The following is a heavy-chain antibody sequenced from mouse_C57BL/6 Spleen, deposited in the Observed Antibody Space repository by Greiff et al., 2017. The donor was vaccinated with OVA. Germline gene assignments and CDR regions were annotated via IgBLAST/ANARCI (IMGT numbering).Heavy chain of an antibody. V-gene: IGHV1-66*01. D-gene: IGHD1-1*01. Sequence: VQLQQSGPELVKPGASVKISCKASGYSFTSYYIHWVKQRPGQGLEWIGWIYPGSGNTKYNEKFKGKATLTADTSSSTAYMQLSSLTSEDSAVYYCARSGGTLFWYFDVWGTGTTVTVSS. J-gene: IGHJ1*03. CDR2: IYPGSGNT. CDR3: ARSGGTLFWYFDV. CDR1: GYSFTSYY.